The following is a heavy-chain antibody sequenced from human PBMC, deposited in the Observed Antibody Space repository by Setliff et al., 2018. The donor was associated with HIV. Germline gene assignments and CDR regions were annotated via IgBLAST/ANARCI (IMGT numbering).Heavy chain of an antibody. CDR3: AREDYYDQKGAFDI. Sequence: SETLSLTCTVSGGSISNYYWSWIRQPPGKGLEWIGNIYYSGSTKYNPSLKSRLTISVDTSKNQFSLKLSSVTAADTAVYYCAREDYYDQKGAFDIWGQGTMVTVSS. D-gene: IGHD3-22*01. CDR2: IYYSGST. V-gene: IGHV4-59*01. J-gene: IGHJ3*02. CDR1: GGSISNYY.